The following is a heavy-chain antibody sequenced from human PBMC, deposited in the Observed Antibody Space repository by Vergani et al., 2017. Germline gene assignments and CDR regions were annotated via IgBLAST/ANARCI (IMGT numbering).Heavy chain of an antibody. D-gene: IGHD3-16*01. Sequence: VQLVESGGGVVQPGRSLILSCAASGFTFSSYGMHWVRQAPGKGLEWVSRINSDGSSTSYADSVKGRFTISRDNAKNTLYLQMNSLRAEDTAVYYCARADYPTLRYFDYWGQGTLVTVSS. CDR2: INSDGSST. V-gene: IGHV3-74*02. CDR3: ARADYPTLRYFDY. J-gene: IGHJ4*02. CDR1: GFTFSSYG.